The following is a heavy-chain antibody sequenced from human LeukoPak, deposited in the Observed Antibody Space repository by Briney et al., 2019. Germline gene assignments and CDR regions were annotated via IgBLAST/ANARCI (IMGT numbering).Heavy chain of an antibody. J-gene: IGHJ3*02. V-gene: IGHV4-59*08. Sequence: PSETLSLTCTVSGGSISSYYWSWIRQPPGKGLEWIGYIYYSGSTNYNPSLKSRVTISVDTSKNQFSLKLSSVTAADTAVYYCARHSEEMATINDAFDIWGQGTMVTVSS. D-gene: IGHD5-24*01. CDR3: ARHSEEMATINDAFDI. CDR1: GGSISSYY. CDR2: IYYSGST.